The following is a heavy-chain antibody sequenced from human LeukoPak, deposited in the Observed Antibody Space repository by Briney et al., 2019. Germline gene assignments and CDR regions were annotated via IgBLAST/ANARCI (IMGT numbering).Heavy chain of an antibody. D-gene: IGHD4-23*01. CDR1: GGSISTYF. CDR2: IYYSGST. V-gene: IGHV4-59*01. Sequence: SETLSLTCTVSGGSISTYFWSWFRQPPGKGLEWIGYIYYSGSTNYNLSLKSRVTISLDTSKNQFSLKLSSVTAADTAMYYCARVSRGNSVGGDYWGQGTLVTVSS. J-gene: IGHJ4*02. CDR3: ARVSRGNSVGGDY.